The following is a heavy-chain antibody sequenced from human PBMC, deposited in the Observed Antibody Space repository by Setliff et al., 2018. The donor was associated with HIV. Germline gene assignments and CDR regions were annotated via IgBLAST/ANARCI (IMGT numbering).Heavy chain of an antibody. CDR3: VRGVQSPPHYSYYYMDV. V-gene: IGHV1-69*02. D-gene: IGHD3-3*01. Sequence: SVKVSCKASRSTFNSHTINWVRQAPGQGLDWMGRIIPILGVANYAQRFQGKVTITADKSTSTAYMELTSLRFDDTAMYYCVRGVQSPPHYSYYYMDVWGEGIMVTVSS. CDR1: RSTFNSHT. J-gene: IGHJ6*03. CDR2: IIPILGVA.